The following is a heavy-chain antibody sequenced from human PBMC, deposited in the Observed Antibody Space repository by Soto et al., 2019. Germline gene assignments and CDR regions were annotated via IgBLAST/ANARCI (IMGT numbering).Heavy chain of an antibody. J-gene: IGHJ4*02. CDR2: INTDGTDT. D-gene: IGHD1-26*01. Sequence: GGSLRLSCAASGFTFSNYWMHWVRQAPGKGLVWVSRINTDGTDTHYADSVKGRFTISRDNAKNTLYLQMDSLRAEDTAVYYCARDFGRGPSSESSYYSDCWGQGTLVTVSS. CDR1: GFTFSNYW. CDR3: ARDFGRGPSSESSYYSDC. V-gene: IGHV3-74*01.